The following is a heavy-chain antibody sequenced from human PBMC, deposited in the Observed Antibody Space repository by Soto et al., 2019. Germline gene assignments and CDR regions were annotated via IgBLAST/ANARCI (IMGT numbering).Heavy chain of an antibody. D-gene: IGHD6-19*01. CDR3: ARDFSIAVAGPSDY. J-gene: IGHJ4*02. CDR1: GFTFSSYA. V-gene: IGHV3-30-3*01. Sequence: PGGSLRLSCAASGFTFSSYAMHWVRQAPGKGLEWVAVISYDGSNKYYADSVKGRFTISRDNSKNTLYLQMNSLRAEDTAVYYCARDFSIAVAGPSDYWGQGTLVTVSS. CDR2: ISYDGSNK.